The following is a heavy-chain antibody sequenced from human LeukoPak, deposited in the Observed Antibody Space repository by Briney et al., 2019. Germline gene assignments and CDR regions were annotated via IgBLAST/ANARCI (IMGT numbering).Heavy chain of an antibody. J-gene: IGHJ3*02. CDR1: GFTFSSYE. CDR2: ISSSGSTI. D-gene: IGHD2-21*02. Sequence: GGSLRLSCAASGFTFSSYEMNWVRQAPGKGLEWVSYISSSGSTIYYADSVKGRFTISRDNSKNTLYLQMNSLRAEDTAVYYCANRQMTRRNDAFDIWGQGTMVTVSS. V-gene: IGHV3-48*03. CDR3: ANRQMTRRNDAFDI.